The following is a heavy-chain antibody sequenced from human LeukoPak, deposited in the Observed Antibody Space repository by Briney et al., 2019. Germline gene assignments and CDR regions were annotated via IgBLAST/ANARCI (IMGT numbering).Heavy chain of an antibody. CDR3: VRGGRTDFHESGGYDL. CDR2: ISAYNGNT. V-gene: IGHV1-18*01. Sequence: ASVKVSCKASGYTFTNYGINWVRQAPGQGLEWMGWISAYNGNTNSAQKLQGRVTMTTDTSTTTAYMELRRLRSDDTAVYFCVRGGRTDFHESGGYDLWGQGTLVTVSS. D-gene: IGHD3-22*01. J-gene: IGHJ5*02. CDR1: GYTFTNYG.